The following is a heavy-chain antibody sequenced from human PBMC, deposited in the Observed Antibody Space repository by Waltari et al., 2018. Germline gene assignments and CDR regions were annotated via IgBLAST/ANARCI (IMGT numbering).Heavy chain of an antibody. J-gene: IGHJ4*02. D-gene: IGHD5-12*01. Sequence: QVQLQESGPGLVKPSETLSLTCAVSGYSTSSGYYWGGIRQPPGKGLGWFGSIYHSGSTYYNPSLKSRVTISVDTSKNQFSLKLSSVTAADTAVYYCARAGVEMATIVDYWGQGTLVTVSS. CDR2: IYHSGST. V-gene: IGHV4-38-2*01. CDR3: ARAGVEMATIVDY. CDR1: GYSTSSGYY.